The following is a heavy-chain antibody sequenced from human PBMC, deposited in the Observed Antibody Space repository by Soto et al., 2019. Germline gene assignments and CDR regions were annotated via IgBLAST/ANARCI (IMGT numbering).Heavy chain of an antibody. Sequence: ASVKVSCKASGYTFTSYGISWVRQAPGQGLEWMGWISAYNGNTNYAQKLQGRVTMTTDTSTSTAYMELRSLRSDDTAVYYCARGSRLGYCSGGSCYSPVDYWGQGTLVTVSS. V-gene: IGHV1-18*01. D-gene: IGHD2-15*01. CDR3: ARGSRLGYCSGGSCYSPVDY. CDR1: GYTFTSYG. J-gene: IGHJ4*02. CDR2: ISAYNGNT.